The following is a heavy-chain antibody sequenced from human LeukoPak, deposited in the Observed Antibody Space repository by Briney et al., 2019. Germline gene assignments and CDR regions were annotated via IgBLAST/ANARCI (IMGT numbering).Heavy chain of an antibody. CDR2: IYYNGDT. V-gene: IGHV4-39*02. CDR3: ARLVSTGSGDRFDY. CDR1: GVSIWSSSYY. D-gene: IGHD3-10*01. Sequence: SETLSLTCAVSGVSIWSSSYYWGWVRQPPGKGLEWIGAIYYNGDTYYNRSLKSRVSMSVDRSNNHFSLNLTSVTATDTAVYYCARLVSTGSGDRFDYWSQGSLVPVSS. J-gene: IGHJ4*02.